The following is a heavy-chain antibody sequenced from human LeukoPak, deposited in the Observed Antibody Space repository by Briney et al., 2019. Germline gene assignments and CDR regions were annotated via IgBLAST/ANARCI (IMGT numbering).Heavy chain of an antibody. CDR2: ISRSGGTI. Sequence: GGSLRLSCAASGFTFSDHYMSWIRQAPGKGLEWVSYISRSGGTIYYADSVKGRFTISRDNAKNSLYLQMNSLGAEDTAVYYCARFSAMDVWGQGTTVTVSS. CDR1: GFTFSDHY. V-gene: IGHV3-11*01. J-gene: IGHJ6*02. CDR3: ARFSAMDV.